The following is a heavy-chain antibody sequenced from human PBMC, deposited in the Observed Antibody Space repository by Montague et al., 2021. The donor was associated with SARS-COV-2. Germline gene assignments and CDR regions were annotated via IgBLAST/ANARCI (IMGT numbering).Heavy chain of an antibody. CDR3: ARGALTGGNYEFWRGYYTSPLDY. CDR1: GGSISYGGYF. Sequence: TLSLTCTVSGGSISYGGYFWNWIRQHPGKGLEWIGYIDKSGTTQYNPSLKSRVSLSVDTSKNQFSLKLRSVTAADTAVYFCARGALTGGNYEFWRGYYTSPLDYWSQGTLVTVSS. V-gene: IGHV4-31*03. CDR2: IDKSGTT. D-gene: IGHD3-3*01. J-gene: IGHJ4*02.